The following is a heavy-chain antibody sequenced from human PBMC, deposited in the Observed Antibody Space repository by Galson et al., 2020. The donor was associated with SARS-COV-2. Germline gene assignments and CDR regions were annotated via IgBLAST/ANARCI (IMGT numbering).Heavy chain of an antibody. D-gene: IGHD3-9*01. CDR1: GFTFSSYS. V-gene: IGHV3-21*01. J-gene: IGHJ4*02. CDR3: ARVLIVLRYFDN. CDR2: ISSSSSYI. Sequence: NSGGSLRLSCAASGFTFSSYSMNWVRQAPGKGLEWVSSISSSSSYIYYADSVKGRFTISRDNAKNSLYLQMNSLRAEDTAVYYCARVLIVLRYFDNWGQGTLVTVSS.